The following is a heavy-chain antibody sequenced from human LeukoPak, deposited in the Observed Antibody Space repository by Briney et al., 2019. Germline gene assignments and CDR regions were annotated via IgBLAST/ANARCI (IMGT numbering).Heavy chain of an antibody. D-gene: IGHD6-13*01. V-gene: IGHV3-64*01. Sequence: PGGSLRLSCAASGFTFGSYAMHWVRQAPGKGLEYVSAISGNGGSTYYANSVKGRFTIPRDNSKNTLYLQMGSLRAEDMAVYYCARSPYSSSWYNWFDPWGQGTLVTVSS. CDR1: GFTFGSYA. J-gene: IGHJ5*02. CDR3: ARSPYSSSWYNWFDP. CDR2: ISGNGGST.